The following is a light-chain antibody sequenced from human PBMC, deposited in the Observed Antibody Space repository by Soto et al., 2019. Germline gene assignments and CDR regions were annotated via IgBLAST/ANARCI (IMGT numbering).Light chain of an antibody. V-gene: IGLV2-11*01. CDR1: SSDFGGYDY. CDR2: DVS. J-gene: IGLJ2*01. CDR3: CSYAGYYTLV. Sequence: QSALTQPRSVSGSPGQSVTISCTGSSSDFGGYDYVSWYQQHPGKAPKLIIYDVSKRPSGVPDRFSGSKSGNTASLTISGLQAEDEADYHCCSYAGYYTLVFGGGTKLPS.